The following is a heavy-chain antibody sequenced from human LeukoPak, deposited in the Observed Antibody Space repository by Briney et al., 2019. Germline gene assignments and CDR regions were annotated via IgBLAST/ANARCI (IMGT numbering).Heavy chain of an antibody. D-gene: IGHD3-10*01. CDR1: GGSISSDDYS. V-gene: IGHV4-30-2*01. Sequence: SETLSLTCAVSGGSISSDDYSWTWIRQPPGKGLEWIGYMYPTRGTFYNPPLKSRVTISIDRSKNQFSLNLSSVTAADTAVYYCARYGLGSYRFDPWGQGTLVTVSS. CDR2: MYPTRGT. CDR3: ARYGLGSYRFDP. J-gene: IGHJ5*02.